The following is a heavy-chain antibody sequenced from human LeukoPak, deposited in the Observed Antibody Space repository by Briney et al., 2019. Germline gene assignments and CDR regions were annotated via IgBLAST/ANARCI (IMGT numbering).Heavy chain of an antibody. CDR1: GFTFRTYA. CDR2: ISGSGSGT. Sequence: GGSLRLPCTASGFTFRTYAMNLVRPAPGKGLEWPSGISGSGSGTYYADSVKGRFISSRENSKNMVYLQMNSLTVEDTATYYCAKRTMSAFDSWGQGTLLIVSS. V-gene: IGHV3-23*01. CDR3: AKRTMSAFDS. J-gene: IGHJ4*02.